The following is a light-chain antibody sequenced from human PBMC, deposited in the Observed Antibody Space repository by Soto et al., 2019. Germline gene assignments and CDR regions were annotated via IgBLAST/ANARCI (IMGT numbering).Light chain of an antibody. J-gene: IGLJ3*02. V-gene: IGLV1-40*01. CDR2: GNS. CDR3: QSYESSLSAWV. Sequence: QSVLTQPPSVSGAAGQRVTISCTGSSSNIGAGYDVHWYQQLPGTAPKLLIYGNSNRPSGVPDRFSGSKSGTSASLAITGLQPEDEADYYCQSYESSLSAWVFGGGPKLTVL. CDR1: SSNIGAGYD.